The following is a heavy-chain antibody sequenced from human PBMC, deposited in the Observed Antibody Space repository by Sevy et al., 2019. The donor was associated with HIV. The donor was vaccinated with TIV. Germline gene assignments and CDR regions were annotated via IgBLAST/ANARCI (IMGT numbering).Heavy chain of an antibody. D-gene: IGHD6-13*01. V-gene: IGHV4-39*01. J-gene: IGHJ5*02. Sequence: SETLSLTCTVSGVSISGGAYYWGWIRQPPGKGLEWIGSISYTGSTYYNPSLKSRVTISVDTSKNQFSLKLTSVTAADTAVYYCARRGDSHWFDTWGQGTLVTVSS. CDR1: GVSISGGAYY. CDR2: ISYTGST. CDR3: ARRGDSHWFDT.